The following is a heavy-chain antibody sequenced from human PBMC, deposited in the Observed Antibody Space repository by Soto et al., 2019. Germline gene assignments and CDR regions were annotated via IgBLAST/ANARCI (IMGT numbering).Heavy chain of an antibody. J-gene: IGHJ3*02. CDR3: ARLAKGAYYYDSSGTDHAFDI. CDR2: IYYSGST. Sequence: SETLSLTCTVSGGSISSSSYYWGWIRQPPGKGLEWIGSIYYSGSTYYNPSLKSRVTISVDTSKNQFSLKLSSVTAADTAVYYCARLAKGAYYYDSSGTDHAFDIWGQGTMVPVSS. CDR1: GGSISSSSYY. D-gene: IGHD3-22*01. V-gene: IGHV4-39*01.